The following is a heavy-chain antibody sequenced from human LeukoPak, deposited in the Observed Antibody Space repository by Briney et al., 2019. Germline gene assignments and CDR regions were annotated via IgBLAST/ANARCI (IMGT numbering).Heavy chain of an antibody. V-gene: IGHV3-23*01. CDR2: ISGSGGST. J-gene: IGHJ4*02. CDR3: AKAARVITRELYYFDY. Sequence: PGGSLRLSCAASGFTFSSYAISWVRQAPGKGLEWVSAISGSGGSTYYADSVKGRFTISRDNSKNTLYLQMNSLRAEDTAVYYCAKAARVITRELYYFDYWGQGTLVTVSS. D-gene: IGHD3-22*01. CDR1: GFTFSSYA.